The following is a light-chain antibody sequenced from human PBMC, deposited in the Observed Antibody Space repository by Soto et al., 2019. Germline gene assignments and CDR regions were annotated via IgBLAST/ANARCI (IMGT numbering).Light chain of an antibody. Sequence: DIPMTQSPSTLSASVGDRVTITCRASQSISSWLAWYQQKPGKAPKLLIYKASSLESGVLSRFSGSGSGTEFTLTISSLQPDDFATYYCQQYNSYSPYTFGQGTKLEIK. CDR2: KAS. CDR3: QQYNSYSPYT. J-gene: IGKJ2*01. CDR1: QSISSW. V-gene: IGKV1-5*03.